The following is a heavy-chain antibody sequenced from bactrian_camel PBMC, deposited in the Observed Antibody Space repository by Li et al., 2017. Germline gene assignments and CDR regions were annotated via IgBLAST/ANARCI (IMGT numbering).Heavy chain of an antibody. D-gene: IGHD5*01. Sequence: VQLVESGGGLVQPGGSLRLSCTASGNSFSGYCMGWFRQASGQEREGVAAIRTDDGRTLYADSVQGRFTISRDSAKNTVFLQMNSLKSEDTALYYCATGYGWGNRYWGQGTQVTVS. J-gene: IGHJ4*01. CDR1: GNSFSGYC. CDR3: ATGYGWGNRY. V-gene: IGHV3S1*01. CDR2: IRTDDGRT.